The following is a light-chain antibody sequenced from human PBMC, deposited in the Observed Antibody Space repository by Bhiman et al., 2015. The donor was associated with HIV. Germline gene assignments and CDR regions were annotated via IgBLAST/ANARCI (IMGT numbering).Light chain of an antibody. Sequence: SSELTQDPAVSVALGQTVTITCRGDSLRAFYASWYQQRPGQAPILVIHGDNNRPSGIPARFSGSTSGNTASLTISGLQAGDEADYYCCSYTSSSTYVFGTGTKVTVL. CDR2: GDN. V-gene: IGLV3-19*01. J-gene: IGLJ1*01. CDR1: SLRAFY. CDR3: CSYTSSSTYV.